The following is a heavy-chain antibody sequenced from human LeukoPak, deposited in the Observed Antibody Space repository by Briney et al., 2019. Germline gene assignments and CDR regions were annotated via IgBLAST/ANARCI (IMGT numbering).Heavy chain of an antibody. D-gene: IGHD3-10*01. Sequence: ASVKVSCKASGYTFTGYYMHWVRQAPGQGLEWMGRINPNSGGTNYAQKFQGRVTMTRDTSISTAYMELSRLRSDDTAVYYCARAPITYYYGSGSYYNVYPDYWGQGTLVTVSS. V-gene: IGHV1-2*06. CDR1: GYTFTGYY. CDR3: ARAPITYYYGSGSYYNVYPDY. CDR2: INPNSGGT. J-gene: IGHJ4*02.